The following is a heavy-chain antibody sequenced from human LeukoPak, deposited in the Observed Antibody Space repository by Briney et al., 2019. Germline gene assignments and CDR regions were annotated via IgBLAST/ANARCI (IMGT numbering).Heavy chain of an antibody. D-gene: IGHD1-26*01. CDR1: GFTFSDYY. J-gene: IGHJ4*02. CDR3: ARVSSTAFDH. Sequence: GSLRLSCAASGFTFSDYYMSWIRQAPGKGLEWVSYISTTGNTIYYADSVKGRFTISRDNAKNSLYLQMNSLRAEDTAAYYCARVSSTAFDHWGQGTLVTVSS. CDR2: ISTTGNTI. V-gene: IGHV3-11*01.